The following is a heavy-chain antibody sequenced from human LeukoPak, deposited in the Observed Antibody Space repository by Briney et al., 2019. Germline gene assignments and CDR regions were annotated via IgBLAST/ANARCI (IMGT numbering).Heavy chain of an antibody. CDR3: ARGRFCDSGNCYLDY. CDR1: GYTFSDYW. V-gene: IGHV3-7*01. J-gene: IGHJ4*02. Sequence: GGSLRLSRAASGYTFSDYWMSWVRQAPGKGLERVANIKPDGRDKYHVDSVKGRFTISRDNAKASLYLLMNSLRAEDTAVYYCARGRFCDSGNCYLDYWGQGTLVTVSS. CDR2: IKPDGRDK. D-gene: IGHD4-23*01.